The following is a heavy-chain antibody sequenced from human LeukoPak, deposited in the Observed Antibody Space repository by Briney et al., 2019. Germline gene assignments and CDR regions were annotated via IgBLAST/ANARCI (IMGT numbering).Heavy chain of an antibody. V-gene: IGHV3-23*01. J-gene: IGHJ3*02. CDR2: ISGSGGST. Sequence: GGSLRLSCAASGFTFSSYAMSWVRQAPGKGLEWVSSISGSGGSTYYADSVKGRFTISRDNSKNTLYLQMDSLRAEDTAVYYCAKWGIYSGSYGAFDIWGQGTMVTVSS. CDR1: GFTFSSYA. D-gene: IGHD1-26*01. CDR3: AKWGIYSGSYGAFDI.